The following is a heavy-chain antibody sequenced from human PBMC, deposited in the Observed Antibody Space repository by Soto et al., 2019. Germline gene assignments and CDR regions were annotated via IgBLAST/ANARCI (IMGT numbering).Heavy chain of an antibody. CDR2: ISAYNGNT. D-gene: IGHD6-19*01. CDR3: ARDRSAGYIAVADPFQH. CDR1: GYTFTSYG. J-gene: IGHJ1*01. V-gene: IGHV1-18*01. Sequence: ASVKVSCKASGYTFTSYGISWVRQAPGQGLEWMGWISAYNGNTNYAQKLQGRVTMTTDTSTSTAYMELRSLRSDDTAVYYCARDRSAGYIAVADPFQHWGQGTLVTVSS.